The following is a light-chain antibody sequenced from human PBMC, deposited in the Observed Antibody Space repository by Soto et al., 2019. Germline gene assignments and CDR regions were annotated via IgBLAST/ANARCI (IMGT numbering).Light chain of an antibody. Sequence: EIGLTQAPATLSLSPGERATLSCRASQSFSSYLAWYQHKPGQAPRLLIYAASNTATGIPATFSGSGSGTDFTLTISSLEPEDFAVYYCQQRSNWPPFGQGTRLAI. CDR3: QQRSNWPP. J-gene: IGKJ5*01. CDR2: AAS. CDR1: QSFSSY. V-gene: IGKV3-11*01.